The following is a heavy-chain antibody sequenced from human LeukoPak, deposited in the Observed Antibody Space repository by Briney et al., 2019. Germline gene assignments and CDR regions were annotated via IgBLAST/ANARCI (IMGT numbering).Heavy chain of an antibody. Sequence: SETLSLTCTVSGYSISSGYYWGWIRQPPGKGLEWIGSIYHSGSTYYNPSLKSRVTISVDTSKNQFSLKLSSVTAADTAVYYCARDDYSNYRPYYFDYWGQGTLVTVSS. J-gene: IGHJ4*02. CDR2: IYHSGST. CDR3: ARDDYSNYRPYYFDY. D-gene: IGHD4-11*01. CDR1: GYSISSGYY. V-gene: IGHV4-38-2*02.